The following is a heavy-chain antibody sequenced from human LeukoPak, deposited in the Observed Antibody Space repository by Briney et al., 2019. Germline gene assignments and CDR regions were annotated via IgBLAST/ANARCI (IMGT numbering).Heavy chain of an antibody. CDR1: GGSFSGYY. D-gene: IGHD1/OR15-1a*01. CDR3: ARVTGTKDY. CDR2: INHSGST. Sequence: PSETLSLTCAVYGGSFSGYYWSWIRQPPGKGLEWIGEINHSGSTNYNPSLKSRVTISVDTSKNQFSLKLSSVTAADTAVYYCARVTGTKDYWGQGTLVTVSS. J-gene: IGHJ4*02. V-gene: IGHV4-34*01.